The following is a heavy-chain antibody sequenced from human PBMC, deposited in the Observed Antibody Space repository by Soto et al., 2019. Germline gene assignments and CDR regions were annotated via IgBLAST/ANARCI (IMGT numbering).Heavy chain of an antibody. Sequence: PSETLSLTCAVSGYSISSGYYWGWIRQPPGKGLEWIGSIYHSGGTYYNPSLKSRVTISVDTSKNQFSLRLSSVTAADTAVYYCARDVKSERMTTVTNTVGWFDPWGQGTLVTVSS. V-gene: IGHV4-38-2*02. J-gene: IGHJ5*02. CDR3: ARDVKSERMTTVTNTVGWFDP. CDR2: IYHSGGT. CDR1: GYSISSGYY. D-gene: IGHD4-17*01.